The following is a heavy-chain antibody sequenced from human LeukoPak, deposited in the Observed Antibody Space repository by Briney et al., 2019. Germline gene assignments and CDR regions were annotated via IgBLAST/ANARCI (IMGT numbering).Heavy chain of an antibody. CDR1: GGTFSSYA. D-gene: IGHD2-2*01. V-gene: IGHV1-69*04. CDR2: IIPIFGIA. CDR3: ARSKVVPATQRWNWFDP. J-gene: IGHJ5*02. Sequence: RASVKVSCKASGGTFSSYAISWVRQAPGQGLEWMGRIIPIFGIANYAQKFQGRVTFTADKSTSTAYMELSSLRSEDTAVYYCARSKVVPATQRWNWFDPWGQGTLVTVSS.